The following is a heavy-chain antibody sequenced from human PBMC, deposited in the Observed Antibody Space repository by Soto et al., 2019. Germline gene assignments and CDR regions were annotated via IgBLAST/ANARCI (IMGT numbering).Heavy chain of an antibody. CDR3: AKGLSPITMVRGVIITYFDY. CDR1: GFTFSSYA. Sequence: GGSLRLSCAASGFTFSSYAMSWVRQAPGKGLEWVSAISGSVGSTYYADSVKGRFTISRDNSKNTLYLQMNSLRAEDTAVYYCAKGLSPITMVRGVIITYFDYWGQGTLVTVSS. CDR2: ISGSVGST. V-gene: IGHV3-23*01. J-gene: IGHJ4*02. D-gene: IGHD3-10*01.